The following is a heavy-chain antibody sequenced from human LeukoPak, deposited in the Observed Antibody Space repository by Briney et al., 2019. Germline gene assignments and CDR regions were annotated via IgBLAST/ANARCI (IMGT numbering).Heavy chain of an antibody. J-gene: IGHJ4*02. CDR1: GSTFGNYY. CDR3: AREGHSSGSPGDY. CDR2: IKHDGNWK. V-gene: IGHV3-7*03. D-gene: IGHD6-19*01. Sequence: GGSLRLSCAASGSTFGNYYMSWVRQAPGKGLEWVANIKHDGNWKFYADSVKGRFTVSRDNAESLVYLHMSSLRAEDTAMYYCAREGHSSGSPGDYWGQGILVTVSS.